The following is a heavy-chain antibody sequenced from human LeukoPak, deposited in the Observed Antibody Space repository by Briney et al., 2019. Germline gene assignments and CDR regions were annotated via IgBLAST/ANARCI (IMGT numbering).Heavy chain of an antibody. CDR3: ARDLTYGSGSYYNSNLIDY. V-gene: IGHV1-69*04. CDR2: IIPILGIA. D-gene: IGHD3-10*01. J-gene: IGHJ4*02. CDR1: GYTFTSYG. Sequence: ASVKVSCKASGYTFTSYGISWVRQAPGQGLEWMGRIIPILGIANYAQKFQGRVTITADKSTSTVYMELSSLRSEDTAVYYCARDLTYGSGSYYNSNLIDYWGQGTLVTVSS.